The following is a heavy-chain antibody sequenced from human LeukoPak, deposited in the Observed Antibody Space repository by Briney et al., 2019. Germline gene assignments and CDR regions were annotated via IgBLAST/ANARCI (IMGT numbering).Heavy chain of an antibody. D-gene: IGHD3-3*01. J-gene: IGHJ3*02. CDR2: INPNSGGT. CDR3: AREYYDFWSGSPHGAFDI. Sequence: ASVKVSCKASGYAFTGYYMHWVRQAPGQGLEWMGWINPNSGGTNYAQKFQGRVTMTRDTSISTAYMELSRLRSDDTAVYYCAREYYDFWSGSPHGAFDIWGQGTMVTVSS. CDR1: GYAFTGYY. V-gene: IGHV1-2*02.